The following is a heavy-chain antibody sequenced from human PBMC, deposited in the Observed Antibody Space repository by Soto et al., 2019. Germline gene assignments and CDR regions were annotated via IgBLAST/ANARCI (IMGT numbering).Heavy chain of an antibody. CDR1: GFTFSTFD. V-gene: IGHV3-23*01. Sequence: PGGSLRLSCAASGFTFSTFDMSWVRQAPGKGLEWVSVIIGTDGSTYYADSVRGRFTISRDNSKNTLYLQMNSLRAEDTAVYYCARYYDYSGGTSGGMDVWGQGTTVTVSS. CDR3: ARYYDYSGGTSGGMDV. D-gene: IGHD3-22*01. J-gene: IGHJ6*02. CDR2: IIGTDGST.